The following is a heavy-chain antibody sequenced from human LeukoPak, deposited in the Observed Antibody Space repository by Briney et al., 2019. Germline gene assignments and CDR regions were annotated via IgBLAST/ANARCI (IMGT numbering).Heavy chain of an antibody. J-gene: IGHJ4*02. CDR3: ASPASYGSGSYYFDY. V-gene: IGHV4-34*01. CDR1: GGSFSGYY. D-gene: IGHD3-10*01. Sequence: SETLSLTCAVYGGSFSGYYWSWIRQPPGKGLEWIGEINHSGSTNYNPSLKSRVTISVDTSKNQFSLKLSSVTAADTAVYYCASPASYGSGSYYFDYWGQGTLVTVSS. CDR2: INHSGST.